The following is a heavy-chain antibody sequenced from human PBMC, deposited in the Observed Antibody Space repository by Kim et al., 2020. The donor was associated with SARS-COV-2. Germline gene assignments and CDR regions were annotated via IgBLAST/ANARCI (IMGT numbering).Heavy chain of an antibody. CDR2: YI. J-gene: IGHJ4*02. CDR3: TRTTPPSNFNF. D-gene: IGHD2-15*01. Sequence: YIYYADSVKGRFTISRDNAKNSLYLQMSSLRAEDTAVYYCTRTTPPSNFNFWGQGTLVTVSS. V-gene: IGHV3-21*01.